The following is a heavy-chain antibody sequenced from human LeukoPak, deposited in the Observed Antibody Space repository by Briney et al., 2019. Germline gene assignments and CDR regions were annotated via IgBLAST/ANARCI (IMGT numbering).Heavy chain of an antibody. CDR3: ARRDE. CDR2: INHSGST. J-gene: IGHJ4*02. CDR1: GGSFRGYY. Sequence: SETLSLTCAVYGGSFRGYYWGGIRQPPGKGREWIGKINHSGSTNYNPSLKCRVTISVDTSKNQFSLKLSSVTAADTAVYYCARRDEWGQGTLVTVSS. V-gene: IGHV4-34*01.